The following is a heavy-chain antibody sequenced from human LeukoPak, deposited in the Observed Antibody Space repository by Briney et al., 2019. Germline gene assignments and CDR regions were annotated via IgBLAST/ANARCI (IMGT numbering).Heavy chain of an antibody. Sequence: SETLSLTCAVYDGSFSGYYWSWLRQPPGKGLEWIGEINHSGSTNYNPSLKSRVTISVDTSKDQFSLKLSSVTAADTAVYYCARGVYHDSSGYYETPFDYWGQGTLVTVSS. CDR1: DGSFSGYY. CDR2: INHSGST. V-gene: IGHV4-34*01. D-gene: IGHD3-22*01. J-gene: IGHJ4*02. CDR3: ARGVYHDSSGYYETPFDY.